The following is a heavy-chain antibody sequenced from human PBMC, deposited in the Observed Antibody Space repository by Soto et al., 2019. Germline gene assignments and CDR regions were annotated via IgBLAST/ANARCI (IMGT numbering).Heavy chain of an antibody. D-gene: IGHD6-13*01. J-gene: IGHJ5*02. CDR3: ARMSATGTRWFDP. Sequence: QVQLQESGPGLVKPSQTLSLTCTVSGGSFSSGAYHWSWVRQHPGQGLEWIASISYRGITYSNPSLKSRLSMSVDTSKNQFSLNPTSVPAADTAVYHCARMSATGTRWFDPWGQGTLVTVSS. CDR1: GGSFSSGAYH. V-gene: IGHV4-31*03. CDR2: ISYRGIT.